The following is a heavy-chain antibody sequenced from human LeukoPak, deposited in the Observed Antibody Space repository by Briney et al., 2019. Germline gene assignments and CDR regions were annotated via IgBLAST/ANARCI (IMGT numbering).Heavy chain of an antibody. V-gene: IGHV3-23*01. J-gene: IGHJ5*01. D-gene: IGHD6-19*01. CDR1: GFXVTGNY. CDR2: INANSGTT. CDR3: AKPISGGLAVTADWFHP. Sequence: GGSLRLSCAASGFXVTGNYMSWVRQAPGKGLEWVSTINANSGTTSYAASVRGRFSISRDNSKSTLYLQLSTLRADDTATYYCAKPISGGLAVTADWFHPWGQGTLVVVSS.